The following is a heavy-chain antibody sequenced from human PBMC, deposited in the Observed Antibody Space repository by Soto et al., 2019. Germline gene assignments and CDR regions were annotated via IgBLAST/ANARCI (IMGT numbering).Heavy chain of an antibody. D-gene: IGHD6-19*01. J-gene: IGHJ3*02. Sequence: SETLSLTCTVSGGSFTSTNYFWGWIRQPPGKGLEWIGYMYYNGNTFYSPSLKSRVTISVDTSKSQFSLKLSSVTAADTAMYYCARHSVAAGHDAFDIWGQGTMVTVSS. CDR3: ARHSVAAGHDAFDI. V-gene: IGHV4-39*01. CDR1: GGSFTSTNYF. CDR2: MYYNGNT.